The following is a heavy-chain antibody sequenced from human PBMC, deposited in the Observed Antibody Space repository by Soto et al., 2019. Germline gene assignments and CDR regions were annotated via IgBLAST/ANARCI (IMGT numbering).Heavy chain of an antibody. Sequence: GGSLRLSCAASGFTCSNYDMHWVRQDPGKGLEWVAVISYDGSNKYYADSVKGRFTISRDNSKNTLYLQMNSLRTEDTAVYYCAKERHSRGSWALDYWGQGTPVTVSS. D-gene: IGHD2-15*01. V-gene: IGHV3-30*18. J-gene: IGHJ4*02. CDR1: GFTCSNYD. CDR3: AKERHSRGSWALDY. CDR2: ISYDGSNK.